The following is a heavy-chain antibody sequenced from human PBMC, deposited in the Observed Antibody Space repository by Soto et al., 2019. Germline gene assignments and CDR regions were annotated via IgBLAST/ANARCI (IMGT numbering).Heavy chain of an antibody. CDR1: GFTFSSYG. Sequence: GGSLRLSCAASGFTFSSYGMHWVRQAPGKGLEWVAVISYDGSNKYYADSVKGRFTISRDNSKNTLYLQMNSLRAEDTAVYYCAKDSDYSITYYYYYGMDVWGQGTTVTVSS. D-gene: IGHD4-4*01. CDR3: AKDSDYSITYYYYYGMDV. CDR2: ISYDGSNK. V-gene: IGHV3-30*18. J-gene: IGHJ6*02.